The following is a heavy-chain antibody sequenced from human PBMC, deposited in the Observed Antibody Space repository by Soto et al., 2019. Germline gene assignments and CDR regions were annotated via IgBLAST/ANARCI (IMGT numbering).Heavy chain of an antibody. CDR3: AHRQRYDWNDEGWFDP. CDR2: IYWNDDK. J-gene: IGHJ5*02. Sequence: QITLKESGPTLVKPTQTLTLTCTFSGFSLGTSGVAVGWIRQPPGKALEWLALIYWNDDKRYSPSLKSRLTITKDTSKNQVVLRMTNMDAVDTATYHCAHRQRYDWNDEGWFDPWGQGTLVTVSS. D-gene: IGHD1-1*01. V-gene: IGHV2-5*01. CDR1: GFSLGTSGVA.